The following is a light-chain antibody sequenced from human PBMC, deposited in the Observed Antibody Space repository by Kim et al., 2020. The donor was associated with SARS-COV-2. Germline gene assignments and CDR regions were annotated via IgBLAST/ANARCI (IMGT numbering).Light chain of an antibody. Sequence: CPGERATHTCRARQSVRSNIAWYQQKPGQAPRHLIYGASTRATGIPARFSGSGSGTEFTLTISSLQSEDFAVYYCQQYNNWPLITFGQGTRLEIK. CDR2: GAS. CDR1: QSVRSN. J-gene: IGKJ5*01. V-gene: IGKV3-15*01. CDR3: QQYNNWPLIT.